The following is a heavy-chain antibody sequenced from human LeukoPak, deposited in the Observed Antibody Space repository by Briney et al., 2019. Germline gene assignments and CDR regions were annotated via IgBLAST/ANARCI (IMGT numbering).Heavy chain of an antibody. CDR1: GYTLTELS. Sequence: AASVTVSCKVSGYTLTELSMHWVRQAPGKGREWMGGFDPEDGETIYAQKFQGRVTMTEDTSTDTAYMELSSLRSEDTAVYYCATMAATYYFDYWGQGTLFTVSS. J-gene: IGHJ4*02. V-gene: IGHV1-24*01. D-gene: IGHD5-24*01. CDR2: FDPEDGET. CDR3: ATMAATYYFDY.